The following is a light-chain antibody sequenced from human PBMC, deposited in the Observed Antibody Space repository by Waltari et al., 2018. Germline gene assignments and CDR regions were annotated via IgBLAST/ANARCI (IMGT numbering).Light chain of an antibody. CDR3: QSYDSSLSASV. CDR2: LNN. CDR1: SSNIGAGYD. V-gene: IGLV1-40*01. Sequence: QSVLTQPPSVSGAPGQRVTISCTGSSSNIGAGYDVHWYQQLPGTAPKLLIYLNNNRPSGVPDLFSRSKSGSSASLAITGLQAEDEADYYCQSYDSSLSASVFGGGTKLTVL. J-gene: IGLJ3*02.